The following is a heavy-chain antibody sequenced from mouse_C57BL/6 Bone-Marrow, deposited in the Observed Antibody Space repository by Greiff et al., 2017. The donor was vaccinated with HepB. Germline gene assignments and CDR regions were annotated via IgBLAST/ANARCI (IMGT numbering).Heavy chain of an antibody. Sequence: QVQLQQSGPGLVQPSQCLSITCTVSGFSFTSYGVHWVRQSPGKGLEWLGVIWSGGSTDYNAAFISRLSISKDNSKSQVFFKMNSLQADDTAIYYCARNIREGYAMDYWGQGTSVTVSS. CDR1: GFSFTSYG. D-gene: IGHD3-1*01. J-gene: IGHJ4*01. CDR2: IWSGGST. CDR3: ARNIREGYAMDY. V-gene: IGHV2-2*01.